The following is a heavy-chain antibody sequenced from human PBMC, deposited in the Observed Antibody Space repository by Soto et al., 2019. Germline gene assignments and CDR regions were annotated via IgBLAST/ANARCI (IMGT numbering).Heavy chain of an antibody. V-gene: IGHV3-23*01. CDR2: ILGPGTTT. D-gene: IGHD6-19*01. CDR3: AKGGWETQVKSLDL. J-gene: IGHJ5*02. Sequence: EVQLLESGGGLVQPGGSLRLSCAASGFTFNNYAMSWVRQAPGKGLEWVSAILGPGTTTYYADSVQGRFTVSRDNSKNTLNLQMNSLRAEDTAIFYSAKGGWETQVKSLDLWCQGTLVTVSS. CDR1: GFTFNNYA.